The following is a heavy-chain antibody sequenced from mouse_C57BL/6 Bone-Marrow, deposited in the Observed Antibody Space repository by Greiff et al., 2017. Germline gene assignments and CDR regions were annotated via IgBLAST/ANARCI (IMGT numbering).Heavy chain of an antibody. Sequence: QVQLQQSGSELRSPGSSVKLSCKDFDSEVFPIAYMSWVRQKPGHGFEWIGGILPSIGRTIYGEEFEDKATLDADTLSNTAYLELNSLTSEDSAIYYCARGGGYYSNNYYAMDYWGQGTSVTVSS. V-gene: IGHV15-2*01. CDR1: DSEVFPIAY. CDR3: ARGGGYYSNNYYAMDY. J-gene: IGHJ4*01. CDR2: ILPSIGRT. D-gene: IGHD2-5*01.